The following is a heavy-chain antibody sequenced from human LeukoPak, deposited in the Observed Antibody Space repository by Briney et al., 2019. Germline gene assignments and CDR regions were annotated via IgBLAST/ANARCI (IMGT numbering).Heavy chain of an antibody. Sequence: GRSLRLSCAASGFTFSSYAMHWVRQAPGKGLEWVVVISYDGSNKYYADSVKGRFTISRDNSKNTLYLQMNSLRAEDTAVYYCAREGRELLDYWGQGTLVTVSS. CDR1: GFTFSSYA. D-gene: IGHD5-24*01. J-gene: IGHJ4*02. CDR3: AREGRELLDY. V-gene: IGHV3-30-3*01. CDR2: ISYDGSNK.